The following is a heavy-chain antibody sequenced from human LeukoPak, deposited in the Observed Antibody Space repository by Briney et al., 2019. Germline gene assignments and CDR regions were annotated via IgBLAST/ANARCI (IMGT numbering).Heavy chain of an antibody. J-gene: IGHJ4*02. Sequence: PSQTLSLTCTVSGASIDSGSYFWTWIRQPAGKPLEWIGRIYTTGSTNYSPSFKSRVTISLDTSKSQFSLKLSSVTAADTAVYYCARGSSWYVGYWGQGTLVTVSS. CDR3: ARGSSWYVGY. D-gene: IGHD6-13*01. V-gene: IGHV4-61*02. CDR1: GASIDSGSYF. CDR2: IYTTGST.